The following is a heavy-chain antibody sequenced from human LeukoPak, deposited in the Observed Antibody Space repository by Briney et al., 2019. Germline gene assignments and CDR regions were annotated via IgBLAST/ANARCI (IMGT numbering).Heavy chain of an antibody. Sequence: GASLQICCKGSGSSFTSYWIGWGRQMPGKGLGWMGIIYPGDSDTRYRPSFQCQVTISADQSIITAYLQWSSLKASDTAMYYCARQDYFDTSDYLDYWGQGTLVTVSS. CDR2: IYPGDSDT. D-gene: IGHD3-22*01. CDR3: ARQDYFDTSDYLDY. CDR1: GSSFTSYW. J-gene: IGHJ4*02. V-gene: IGHV5-51*01.